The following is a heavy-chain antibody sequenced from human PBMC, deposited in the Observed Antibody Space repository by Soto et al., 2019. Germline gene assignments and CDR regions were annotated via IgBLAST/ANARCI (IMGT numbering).Heavy chain of an antibody. CDR2: ISDSGGST. CDR1: GFTFSRYA. CDR3: AAWPLSGWYYFDY. D-gene: IGHD6-19*01. J-gene: IGHJ4*02. Sequence: EVQVLESGGDLVQPGGSLRLSCAASGFTFSRYAMSWVRQAPGKGLEWVSAISDSGGSTYYADSVKGRFTISRDNSKNTLYLQMNSLRAEDTAVYYCAAWPLSGWYYFDYWGQGTLVTVSS. V-gene: IGHV3-23*01.